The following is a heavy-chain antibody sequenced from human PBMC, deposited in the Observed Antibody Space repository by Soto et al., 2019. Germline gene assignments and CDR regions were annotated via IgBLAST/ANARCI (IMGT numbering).Heavy chain of an antibody. CDR2: ISAGGGNT. CDR3: VKHSEYQLLSWFDP. V-gene: IGHV3-23*01. J-gene: IGHJ5*02. CDR1: GFSFSTYA. Sequence: EVQLLESGGGLVQPGGSLRLSCAASGFSFSTYAMSWVLQAPGKGLEWVSGISAGGGNTFYADSVRGRFTISRDNSKNTLYLQINSLRAEDTALYYCVKHSEYQLLSWFDPWGQGTLVTVSS. D-gene: IGHD2-2*01.